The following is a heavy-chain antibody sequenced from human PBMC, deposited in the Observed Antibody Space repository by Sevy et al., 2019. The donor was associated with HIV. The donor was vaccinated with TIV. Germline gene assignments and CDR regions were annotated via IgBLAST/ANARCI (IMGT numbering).Heavy chain of an antibody. Sequence: GPSVKVSCKASGGTFSSYAISWVRQAPGQGLEWMGGIIPIFGTANYAQKFQGRVTITADESTSTAYMELSSLRSEDTAVYYCARSSRYGDYGSHYYGMDVWGQGTTVTVSS. CDR3: ARSSRYGDYGSHYYGMDV. V-gene: IGHV1-69*13. J-gene: IGHJ6*02. D-gene: IGHD4-17*01. CDR2: IIPIFGTA. CDR1: GGTFSSYA.